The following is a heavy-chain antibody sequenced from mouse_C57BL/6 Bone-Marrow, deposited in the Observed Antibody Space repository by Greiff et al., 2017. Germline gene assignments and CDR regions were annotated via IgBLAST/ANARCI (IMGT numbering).Heavy chain of an antibody. CDR1: GYSFTSYY. CDR2: IYPGSGNT. CDR3: ARDALITTVVAPSFDY. D-gene: IGHD1-1*01. J-gene: IGHJ2*01. Sequence: VQLQQSGPELVKPGASVKISCKASGYSFTSYYIHWVKQRPGQGLEWIGWIYPGSGNTKYNEKFKGKATLTADTSSSTAYMQLSSLTSEDSAVYYCARDALITTVVAPSFDYWGQGTTLTVSS. V-gene: IGHV1-66*01.